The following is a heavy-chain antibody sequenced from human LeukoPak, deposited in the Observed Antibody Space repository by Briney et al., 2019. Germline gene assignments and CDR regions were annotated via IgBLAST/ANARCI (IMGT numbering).Heavy chain of an antibody. CDR3: ARARRDRGVPSTDY. D-gene: IGHD3-10*01. CDR1: GGSISSHY. V-gene: IGHV4-59*11. Sequence: PSETLSLTCTVSGGSISSHYWSWIRQPPGKGLEWIGYIYYSGSTNYNPSLKSRVTISVDTSKNQFSLKLSSVTAADTAVYYCARARRDRGVPSTDYWGQGTLVTVSS. CDR2: IYYSGST. J-gene: IGHJ4*02.